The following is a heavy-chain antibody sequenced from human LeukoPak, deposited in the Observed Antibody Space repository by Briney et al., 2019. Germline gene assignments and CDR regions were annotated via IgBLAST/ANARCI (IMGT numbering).Heavy chain of an antibody. Sequence: PSETLSLTCTVSGGSISSYYWSWIRQPPGKGLEWIGYISYSASTNYNPSLKSRVTISVDTSKNQFSLKLSSVTAADTAVYYCARAIVGATTFDYWGQGTLVTVSS. CDR2: ISYSAST. J-gene: IGHJ4*02. D-gene: IGHD1-26*01. CDR1: GGSISSYY. CDR3: ARAIVGATTFDY. V-gene: IGHV4-59*01.